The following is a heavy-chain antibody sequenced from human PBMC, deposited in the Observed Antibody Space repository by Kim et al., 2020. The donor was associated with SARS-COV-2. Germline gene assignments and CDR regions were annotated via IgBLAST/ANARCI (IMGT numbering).Heavy chain of an antibody. CDR2: INHSGST. J-gene: IGHJ4*02. Sequence: SETLSLTCAVYGGSFSGYYWSWIRQPPGKGLEWIGEINHSGSTNYNPSLKSRVTISVDTSKNQFSLKLSSVTAADTAVYYCARGSSSWFKQGFDYWGQGTLVTVSS. CDR3: ARGSSSWFKQGFDY. D-gene: IGHD6-13*01. V-gene: IGHV4-34*01. CDR1: GGSFSGYY.